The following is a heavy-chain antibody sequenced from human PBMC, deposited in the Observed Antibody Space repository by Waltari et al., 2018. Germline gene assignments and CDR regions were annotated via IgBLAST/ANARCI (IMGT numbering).Heavy chain of an antibody. CDR1: GFTFSSYS. CDR2: ISSSSSTI. V-gene: IGHV3-48*01. Sequence: EVQLVESGGGLVQPGGSLRLSCAASGFTFSSYSMNWVRQAPGKGLEWVSYISSSSSTIYYADSVKGRFTISRDNAKNSLYLQMNSLRAEDTAVYYCAREYCGGDCYDAFDIWGQGTMVTVSS. CDR3: AREYCGGDCYDAFDI. D-gene: IGHD2-21*01. J-gene: IGHJ3*02.